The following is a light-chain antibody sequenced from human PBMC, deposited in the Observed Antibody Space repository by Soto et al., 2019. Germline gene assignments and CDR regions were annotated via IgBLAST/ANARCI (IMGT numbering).Light chain of an antibody. Sequence: QSALTQPPSASGSPGQSVTISCIGTSSDVVGYNYVSWYQQHPGKAPKLMIYEVSKRPSGVPDRFSGSKSGNTASLTVSGFQAEDEADYYCSSYAASNNLGVFGGGTQLTVL. V-gene: IGLV2-8*01. CDR3: SSYAASNNLGV. CDR2: EVS. CDR1: SSDVVGYNY. J-gene: IGLJ2*01.